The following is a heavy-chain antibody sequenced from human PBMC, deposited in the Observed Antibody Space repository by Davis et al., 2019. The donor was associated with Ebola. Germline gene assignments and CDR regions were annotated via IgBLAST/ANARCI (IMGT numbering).Heavy chain of an antibody. Sequence: SETLSLTCTVSGGSISTGGYYWSWSRQHPGKGLEWIGYIYYSGSTYYNPSLKSRVTISVDTSKNQFSLKLSSVTAADTAVYYCARGHFGSYGMDVWGQGTTVTVSS. CDR3: ARGHFGSYGMDV. CDR1: GGSISTGGYY. D-gene: IGHD3-10*01. CDR2: IYYSGST. J-gene: IGHJ6*02. V-gene: IGHV4-31*03.